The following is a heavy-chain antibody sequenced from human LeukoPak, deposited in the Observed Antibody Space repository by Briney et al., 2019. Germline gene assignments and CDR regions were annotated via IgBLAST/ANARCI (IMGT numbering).Heavy chain of an antibody. D-gene: IGHD2-21*02. J-gene: IGHJ4*02. CDR3: ARDSTCGGDCSDFDY. Sequence: ASVKDSCKASGYTFTGYYMHWVRQAPGQGLEWMGWINPNSGGTNYAQKFQGRATMTRDTSISTAYMELSRLRADDTAVYHCARDSTCGGDCSDFDYWGQGTLVTHSS. CDR2: INPNSGGT. CDR1: GYTFTGYY. V-gene: IGHV1-2*02.